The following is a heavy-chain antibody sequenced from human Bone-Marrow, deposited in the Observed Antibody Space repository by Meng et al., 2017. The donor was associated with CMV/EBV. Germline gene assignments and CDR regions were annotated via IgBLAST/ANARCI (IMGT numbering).Heavy chain of an antibody. J-gene: IGHJ4*02. CDR3: ARDSLRLQLDY. Sequence: GSLRLSCTVSGGSISSYYWSWIRQPPGKGLEWIGYIYYSGSTNYNPSLKSRVTISVDTSKNQFSLKLSSVTAADTAVYYCARDSLRLQLDYWGQGTLVTVSS. CDR2: IYYSGST. D-gene: IGHD4-11*01. CDR1: GGSISSYY. V-gene: IGHV4-59*01.